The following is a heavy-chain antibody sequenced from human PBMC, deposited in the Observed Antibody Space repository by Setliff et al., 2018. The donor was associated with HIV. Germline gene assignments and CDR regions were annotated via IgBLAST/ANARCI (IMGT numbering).Heavy chain of an antibody. V-gene: IGHV1-46*01. CDR1: GYTFTTYY. Sequence: ASVKVSCKASGYTFTTYYVHWVRQAPGQGLEWMGILNPSGDSTAYAQQFQGRVTMTRDTSTSTVYMELSSLRSEDTALYYCARGGYHGFGSYGDYWGQGTLVTVSS. J-gene: IGHJ4*02. CDR2: LNPSGDST. D-gene: IGHD3-10*01. CDR3: ARGGYHGFGSYGDY.